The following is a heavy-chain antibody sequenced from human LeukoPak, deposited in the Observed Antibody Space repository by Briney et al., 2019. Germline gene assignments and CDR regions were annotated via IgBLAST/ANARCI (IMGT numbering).Heavy chain of an antibody. Sequence: PGRSLRLSCAASGFTFSSYAMHWVRQAPGKGLEWVAVISYDGSNKYYADSVKGRFTISRDNSKNTLYLQMNSLRAEDTAVYYCARDRGYSYGPFDYWGQGTLVTVSS. J-gene: IGHJ4*02. V-gene: IGHV3-30*04. CDR2: ISYDGSNK. CDR3: ARDRGYSYGPFDY. D-gene: IGHD5-18*01. CDR1: GFTFSSYA.